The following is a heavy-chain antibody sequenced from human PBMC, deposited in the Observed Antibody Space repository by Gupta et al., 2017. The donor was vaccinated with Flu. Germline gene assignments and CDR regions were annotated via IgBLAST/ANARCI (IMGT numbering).Heavy chain of an antibody. CDR1: GFPFSSYD. V-gene: IGHV1-8*01. CDR2: RNPNSGNT. Sequence: QVQLVQSGAEVKKPGASVKVSCTASGFPFSSYDVSWVRQASGQGLQWMGWRNPNSGNTGYAQKFQGRVTLTRDTSINTDYMELRSLTYEDKAGYYCARVWDPDNDGDRDKNKFDYWGQGTLVTVSS. CDR3: ARVWDPDNDGDRDKNKFDY. D-gene: IGHD1-1*01. J-gene: IGHJ4*02.